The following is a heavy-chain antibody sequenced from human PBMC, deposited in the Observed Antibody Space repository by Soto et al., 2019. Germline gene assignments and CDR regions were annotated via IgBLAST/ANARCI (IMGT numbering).Heavy chain of an antibody. V-gene: IGHV4-61*01. CDR1: GGSVSSGSYY. D-gene: IGHD6-13*01. Sequence: SETLSLTCTVSGGSVSSGSYYLSWIRQPPGKGLEWIGYIYYSGSTNYNPSLKSRVTISVDTSKNQFSLKLSSVTAADTAVYYCARAVAAAGYYYGMDVWGQGTTVTVSS. CDR3: ARAVAAAGYYYGMDV. CDR2: IYYSGST. J-gene: IGHJ6*02.